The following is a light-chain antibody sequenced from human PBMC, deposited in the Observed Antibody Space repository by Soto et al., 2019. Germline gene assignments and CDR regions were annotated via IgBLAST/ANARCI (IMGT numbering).Light chain of an antibody. CDR3: QRYNNWPLT. CDR2: GAF. Sequence: EILMTQSPVTLSVSPGERATLSCRASQSVSSNLAWYQQKPGQAPSLLIYGAFTRATGVPARFSGSGSGTEFTLTINSLQSEDSAVYYCQRYNNWPLTFGGGTKVDI. J-gene: IGKJ4*01. V-gene: IGKV3-15*01. CDR1: QSVSSN.